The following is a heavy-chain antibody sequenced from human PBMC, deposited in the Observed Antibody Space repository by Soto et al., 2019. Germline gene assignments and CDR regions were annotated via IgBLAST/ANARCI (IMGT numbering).Heavy chain of an antibody. D-gene: IGHD3-22*01. J-gene: IGHJ4*02. CDR1: GFTFSNAW. CDR2: IKGKTDGGTT. Sequence: GGSLRLSCAASGFTFSNAWMNWVRQAPGKGLEWVGRIKGKTDGGTTDYAAPVKGRFTISRDDSKNTLYLQMNSLKTEDTAVYYCTTDAMIVVVTDFDYWGQGTLVTVSS. V-gene: IGHV3-15*07. CDR3: TTDAMIVVVTDFDY.